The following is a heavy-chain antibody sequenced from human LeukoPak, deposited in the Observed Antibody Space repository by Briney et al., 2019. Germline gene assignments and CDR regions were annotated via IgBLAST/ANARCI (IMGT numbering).Heavy chain of an antibody. Sequence: WASVKVSCKASGYTFTIYGISWVRQAPGQGLEWMGWISAYNGNTNYAQKLQGRVTMTTDTSTSTAYMELRSLRSDDTAVYYCARADYDILTGYLLFDYWGQGTLVTVSS. CDR3: ARADYDILTGYLLFDY. V-gene: IGHV1-18*01. CDR2: ISAYNGNT. CDR1: GYTFTIYG. D-gene: IGHD3-9*01. J-gene: IGHJ4*02.